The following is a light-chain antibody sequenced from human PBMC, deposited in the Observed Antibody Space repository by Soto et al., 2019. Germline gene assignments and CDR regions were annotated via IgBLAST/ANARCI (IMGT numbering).Light chain of an antibody. V-gene: IGLV2-14*03. CDR2: DVS. CDR3: TSYTTSSTYV. CDR1: SSDVDAYNF. J-gene: IGLJ1*01. Sequence: QSALTQPASVSGSPGQSIAISRTGTSSDVDAYNFVSWYQHHPGKAPKLMIFDVSNRPSGVSNRFSGSKSGNTASLTISGLQAEDEADYYCTSYTTSSTYVFGTGTKLTVL.